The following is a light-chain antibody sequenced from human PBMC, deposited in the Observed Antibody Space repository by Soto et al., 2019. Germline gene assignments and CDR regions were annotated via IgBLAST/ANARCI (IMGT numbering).Light chain of an antibody. J-gene: IGLJ2*01. Sequence: QSALTQPPSASGSPGQSVTISCTGTSSDVGGYNYVSWYQHHPGKAPKLMIYEVNKRTSGVPDRFSGSKSGNTASLTVSGLQAEDEADYYCSSYAGSNNLVFGGGTKLTVL. CDR1: SSDVGGYNY. V-gene: IGLV2-8*01. CDR3: SSYAGSNNLV. CDR2: EVN.